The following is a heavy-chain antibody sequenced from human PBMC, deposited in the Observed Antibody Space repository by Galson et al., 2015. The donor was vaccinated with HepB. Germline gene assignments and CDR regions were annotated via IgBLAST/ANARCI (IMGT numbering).Heavy chain of an antibody. V-gene: IGHV5-10-1*01. Sequence: QSGAEVTKPGESLKISCQGSGSNFITYWISWVRQRPGKGLEWMGRIDPSDSFTNYSPSFQGHVTISADNSINTAYLQWSSLKASDTGIYYCARHKNTPEAFDMWGLGTMVTVSS. CDR3: ARHKNTPEAFDM. CDR2: IDPSDSFT. CDR1: GSNFITYW. J-gene: IGHJ3*02. D-gene: IGHD2-2*02.